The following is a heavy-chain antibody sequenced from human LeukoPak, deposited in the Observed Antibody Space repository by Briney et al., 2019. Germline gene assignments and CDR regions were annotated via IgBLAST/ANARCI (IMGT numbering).Heavy chain of an antibody. CDR2: IYYSGST. Sequence: SSETLSLTCTVSGGSISSSSYYWGWIRQPPGKGLEWIGSIYYSGSTYYNPSLKSRVTISVDTTKNQFSLKLSSVTAADTAVYYCARDPRSYSSSPGRFDPWGQGTLVTVSS. CDR3: ARDPRSYSSSPGRFDP. CDR1: GGSISSSSYY. J-gene: IGHJ5*02. D-gene: IGHD6-13*01. V-gene: IGHV4-39*07.